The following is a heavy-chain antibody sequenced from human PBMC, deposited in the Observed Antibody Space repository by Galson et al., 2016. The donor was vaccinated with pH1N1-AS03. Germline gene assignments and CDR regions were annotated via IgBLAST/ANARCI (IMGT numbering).Heavy chain of an antibody. D-gene: IGHD3-3*01. CDR3: ARLRSSGDLVFES. V-gene: IGHV4-4*07. CDR1: GDSVKNHY. CDR2: IQISGNM. Sequence: LSLTCIVSGDSVKNHYWSWVRQPAGKGLKWIGRIQISGNMNYNPSLRSRLIMSVDTSKNQFSLKLTSVTATDTAIYYCARLRSSGDLVFESWGQGTLVVVSS. J-gene: IGHJ4*02.